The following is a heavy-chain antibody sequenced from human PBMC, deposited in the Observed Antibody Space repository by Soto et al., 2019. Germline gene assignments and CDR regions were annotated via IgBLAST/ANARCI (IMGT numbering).Heavy chain of an antibody. V-gene: IGHV3-33*01. Sequence: PGGSLRLSCAASGFTFSSYGMHWVRQAPGKGLEWVAVIWYDGSNKYYADSVKGRFTISRDNSKNTLYLQMNSLRAEDTAVYYCARVDSSGYYGIIDYWGQGTLVTVSS. CDR1: GFTFSSYG. CDR3: ARVDSSGYYGIIDY. CDR2: IWYDGSNK. J-gene: IGHJ4*02. D-gene: IGHD3-22*01.